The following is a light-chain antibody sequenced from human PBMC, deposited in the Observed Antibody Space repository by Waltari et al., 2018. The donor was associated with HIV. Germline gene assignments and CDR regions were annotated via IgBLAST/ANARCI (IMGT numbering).Light chain of an antibody. Sequence: SYVLTQPPSVSVAPGKTARITCGGNNIGSYSVHWYQQKPGQAPVLVIYYDRNRPSGSPERFTGSNSGNTATLSISRVEAGDEADYYCQVWDSSSDHPVVFGGGTKLTVL. J-gene: IGLJ2*01. CDR3: QVWDSSSDHPVV. CDR1: NIGSYS. CDR2: YDR. V-gene: IGLV3-21*04.